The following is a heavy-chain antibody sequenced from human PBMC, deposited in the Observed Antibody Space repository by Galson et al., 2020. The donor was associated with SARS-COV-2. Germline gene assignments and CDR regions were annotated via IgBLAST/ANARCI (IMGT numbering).Heavy chain of an antibody. Sequence: GGSLRLSCAASGFTFSSYAMHWVRQAPGKGLEWVAVISYDGSNKYYADSVKGRFTISRDNSKNTLYLQMNSLRAEDTAVYYCARALGGYEYCDYWGQGTLGTVSS. CDR3: ARALGGYEYCDY. CDR1: GFTFSSYA. D-gene: IGHD2-15*01. V-gene: IGHV3-30*04. J-gene: IGHJ4*02. CDR2: ISYDGSNK.